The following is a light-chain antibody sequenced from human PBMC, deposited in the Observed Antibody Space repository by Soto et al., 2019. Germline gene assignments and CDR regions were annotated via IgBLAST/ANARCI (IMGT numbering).Light chain of an antibody. CDR1: SSDIGAYNY. CDR2: EVS. CDR3: SSFTPDWTDV. J-gene: IGLJ1*01. V-gene: IGLV2-14*01. Sequence: QSALTQPASVSGSPGQSITISCTGSSSDIGAYNYVSWFQQYPGKAPKLIISEVSNRPSGVSNRFSGSKSGTAASLTISGLQAEDEADYFCSSFTPDWTDVFGTGTKVTVL.